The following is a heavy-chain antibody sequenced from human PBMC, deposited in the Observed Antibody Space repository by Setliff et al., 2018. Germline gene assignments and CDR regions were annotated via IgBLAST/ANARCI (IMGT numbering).Heavy chain of an antibody. D-gene: IGHD6-19*01. V-gene: IGHV4-4*08. J-gene: IGHJ4*02. CDR2: IYTSGGT. Sequence: SETLSLTCNVSGDSMNDNHWTWIRQPPGKGLEWIGYIYTSGGTNYNPSLKSRVTLSVDMSKNQFSLKLSSVIAADTAVYYCARGVSSVSWTPRYWGRGILVTSPQ. CDR1: GDSMNDNH. CDR3: ARGVSSVSWTPRY.